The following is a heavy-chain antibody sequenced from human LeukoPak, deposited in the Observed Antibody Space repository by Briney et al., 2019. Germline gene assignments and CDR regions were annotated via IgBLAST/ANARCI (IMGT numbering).Heavy chain of an antibody. CDR3: ARAQRGAYCGGDCYSSWFDP. D-gene: IGHD2-21*02. CDR1: GGSISSGGYY. J-gene: IGHJ5*02. V-gene: IGHV4-31*03. Sequence: PSETLSLTCTVSGGSISSGGYYWSWIRQHPGKGLEWIGYIYYSGSTYYNPSLKSRVTISVDTSKNQFSLKLSSVTAADTAVYYCARAQRGAYCGGDCYSSWFDPWGQGTLVTVSS. CDR2: IYYSGST.